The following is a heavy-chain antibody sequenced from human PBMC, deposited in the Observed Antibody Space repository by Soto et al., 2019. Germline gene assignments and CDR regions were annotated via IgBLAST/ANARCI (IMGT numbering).Heavy chain of an antibody. Sequence: QVQLVQSGAEVKKPGASVKVSCTASGYTFTGYYIHWVRQAPGQGLEWMGWINTNSGGTKYPQKFQGRVTMTRDTSIRTVYMSLTGLKSDDAAVYCCAGELAKGGGRAGFDSWGQGTLVAVSS. V-gene: IGHV1-2*02. CDR3: AGELAKGGGRAGFDS. CDR2: INTNSGGT. D-gene: IGHD2-15*01. CDR1: GYTFTGYY. J-gene: IGHJ4*02.